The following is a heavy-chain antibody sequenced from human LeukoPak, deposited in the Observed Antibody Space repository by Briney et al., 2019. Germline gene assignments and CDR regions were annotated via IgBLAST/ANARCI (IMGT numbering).Heavy chain of an antibody. Sequence: AASVTVSCTASGYTFTNYGISWVRQAPGQGLEWMGWISTYNGNTNYAQKVQGRVTMTTDTSTSTAYMELRSPRSDDTAMYYCARALDILTGPDYWGQGTLVTVSS. CDR3: ARALDILTGPDY. D-gene: IGHD3-9*01. CDR1: GYTFTNYG. V-gene: IGHV1-18*01. CDR2: ISTYNGNT. J-gene: IGHJ4*02.